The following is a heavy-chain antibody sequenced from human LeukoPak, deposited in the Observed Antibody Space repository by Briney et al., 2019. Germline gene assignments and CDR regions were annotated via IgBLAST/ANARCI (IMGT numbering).Heavy chain of an antibody. Sequence: GGSLRLSCAASGFTFSSYAMHWVRQAPGKGLEWVAVISYDGSNKYYADSVKGRFTISRDNSKNTLYLQMNSLRAEDTAVYYCAKDATYDSSGYFFYWGQGTLVTVSS. J-gene: IGHJ4*02. CDR2: ISYDGSNK. D-gene: IGHD3-22*01. CDR1: GFTFSSYA. V-gene: IGHV3-30*04. CDR3: AKDATYDSSGYFFY.